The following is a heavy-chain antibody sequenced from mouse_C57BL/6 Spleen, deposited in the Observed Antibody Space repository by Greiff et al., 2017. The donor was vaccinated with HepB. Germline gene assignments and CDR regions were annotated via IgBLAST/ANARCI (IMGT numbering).Heavy chain of an antibody. CDR1: GFTFSSYT. CDR3: ARPPLTGTRNWYFDV. V-gene: IGHV5-9*01. Sequence: EVKLMESGGGLVKPGGSLKLSCAASGFTFSSYTMSWVRQTPEKRLEWVATISGGGGNTYYPDSVKGRFTISRDNAKNTLYLQMSSLRSEDTALYYCARPPLTGTRNWYFDVWGTGTTVTVSS. D-gene: IGHD4-1*01. CDR2: ISGGGGNT. J-gene: IGHJ1*03.